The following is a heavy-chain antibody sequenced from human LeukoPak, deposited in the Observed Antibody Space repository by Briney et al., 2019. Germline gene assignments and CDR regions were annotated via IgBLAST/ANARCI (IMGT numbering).Heavy chain of an antibody. D-gene: IGHD6-13*01. J-gene: IGHJ4*02. Sequence: PSETLSLTCTVSGGSITNYYWSWIRQPPGKGLEWIGYIYYSGTTNYNPSLKSRVTMSVDTSKNQFSLKLNSVTAADTAVYYCARGGASSRYLNSWGPGTLVTVSS. CDR2: IYYSGTT. V-gene: IGHV4-59*13. CDR3: ARGGASSRYLNS. CDR1: GGSITNYY.